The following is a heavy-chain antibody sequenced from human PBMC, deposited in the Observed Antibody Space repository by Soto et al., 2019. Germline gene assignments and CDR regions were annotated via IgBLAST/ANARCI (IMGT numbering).Heavy chain of an antibody. CDR2: IYYSGST. V-gene: IGHV4-31*03. CDR1: GGSISSGGYY. D-gene: IGHD1-26*01. CDR3: ARDRSYYVGNGWVNNWYFDL. Sequence: QVQLQESGPGLVKPSQTLSLTCTVSGGSISSGGYYWSWIRQHPGKGLEWIGYIYYSGSTYYNPSLKSRVTISVDTSKNKFSRKRSSVTAADTAVYYCARDRSYYVGNGWVNNWYFDLWGRGTLVTVSS. J-gene: IGHJ2*01.